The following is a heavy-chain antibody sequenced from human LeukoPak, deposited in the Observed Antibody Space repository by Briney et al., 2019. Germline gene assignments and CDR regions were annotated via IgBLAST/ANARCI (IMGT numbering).Heavy chain of an antibody. V-gene: IGHV3-74*01. CDR3: ARGRPHGNDY. CDR2: INSDGSST. D-gene: IGHD4-23*01. CDR1: GFSFSGYA. J-gene: IGHJ4*02. Sequence: GGSLRLSCAASGFSFSGYAVHWLRQAPGKGLVWVSRINSDGSSTSYADSVKGRFSISRDNAKNTLYLQMNSLRVEDTAVYYCARGRPHGNDYWGQGTLVTVSS.